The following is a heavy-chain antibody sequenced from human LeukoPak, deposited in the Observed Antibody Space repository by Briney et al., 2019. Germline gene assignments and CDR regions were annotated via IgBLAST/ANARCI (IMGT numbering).Heavy chain of an antibody. D-gene: IGHD3-22*01. V-gene: IGHV1-8*02. CDR2: MNPNSGNT. CDR3: ARAVLVERITMIVVVITYLDY. J-gene: IGHJ4*02. Sequence: ASVKVSCKASGYTFTSYDINWVRQATGQGLEWMGWMNPNSGNTGYAQKFRGRVTMTTDTSTSTAYMELRSLRSDDTAVYYCARAVLVERITMIVVVITYLDYWGQGTLVTVSS. CDR1: GYTFTSYD.